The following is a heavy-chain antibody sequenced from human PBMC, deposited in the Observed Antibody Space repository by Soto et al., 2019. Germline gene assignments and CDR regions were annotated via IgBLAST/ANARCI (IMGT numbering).Heavy chain of an antibody. Sequence: GGSLRLSCAASGFTFDDYTMHWVRQAPGKGLEWVSLISWDGGSTYYADSVKGRFTISRDNSKNSLYLQMNSLRTEDTALYYCAKDRRKGYCSGGSCYYYYGMDVWGQGXTVTVYS. J-gene: IGHJ6*02. D-gene: IGHD2-15*01. CDR3: AKDRRKGYCSGGSCYYYYGMDV. CDR1: GFTFDDYT. CDR2: ISWDGGST. V-gene: IGHV3-43*01.